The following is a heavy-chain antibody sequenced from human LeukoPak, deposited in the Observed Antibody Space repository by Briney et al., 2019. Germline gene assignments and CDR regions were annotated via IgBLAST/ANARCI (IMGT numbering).Heavy chain of an antibody. Sequence: GGSLRLSCAASGFTFSSYSMNWVRQAPGKGLEWVSSISSSRSYIYYADSVKGRFTISRDNAKNSLYLQMNSLRAEDTAVYYCARDEQWLVRGDYYYYGMDVWGQGTTVTVSS. J-gene: IGHJ6*02. CDR3: ARDEQWLVRGDYYYYGMDV. V-gene: IGHV3-21*01. CDR1: GFTFSSYS. CDR2: ISSSRSYI. D-gene: IGHD6-19*01.